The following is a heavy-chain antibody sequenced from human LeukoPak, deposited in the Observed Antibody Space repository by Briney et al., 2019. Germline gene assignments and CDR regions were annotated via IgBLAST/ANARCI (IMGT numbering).Heavy chain of an antibody. CDR3: ARGYYDSSGIDAFDI. Sequence: GGSLRLSCAASGFTFSSYSMNWVRQAPGKGLEWVSYISSSSSTIYYADSVKGRFTISRDNAKNSLYLQMNSLRAEDTAVYYCARGYYDSSGIDAFDIWGQGTMVTVSS. J-gene: IGHJ3*02. D-gene: IGHD3-22*01. CDR1: GFTFSSYS. V-gene: IGHV3-48*01. CDR2: ISSSSSTI.